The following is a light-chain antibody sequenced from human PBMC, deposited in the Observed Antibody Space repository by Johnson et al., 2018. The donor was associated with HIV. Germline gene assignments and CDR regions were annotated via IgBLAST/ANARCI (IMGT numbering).Light chain of an antibody. Sequence: QSVLTQPPSVSAAPGQKVTISCSGSSSNIGNNYVSWYQQLPRSAPKLLIYDNKKRPSGIPDRFSGSKSGTSATLAITGLQTGDEADYYCGTWDTSLTAGGVFGTGTKVTVL. CDR3: GTWDTSLTAGGV. CDR2: DNK. J-gene: IGLJ1*01. CDR1: SSNIGNNY. V-gene: IGLV1-51*01.